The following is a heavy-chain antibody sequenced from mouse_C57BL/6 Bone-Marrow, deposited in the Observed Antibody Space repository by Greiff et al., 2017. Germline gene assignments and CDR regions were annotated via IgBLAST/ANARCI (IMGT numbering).Heavy chain of an antibody. CDR1: GYTFTSYW. D-gene: IGHD1-1*01. CDR3: ARVTTDYAMDY. Sequence: QVQLQQPGAELVKPGASVKLSCKASGYTFTSYWMHWVKQRPGQGLEWIGMIHPNSGSTNYNEKFKSKATLTVDKSSSTAYMQLSSLTSEDSAVYYCARVTTDYAMDYWGQGTSVTVSS. J-gene: IGHJ4*01. CDR2: IHPNSGST. V-gene: IGHV1-64*01.